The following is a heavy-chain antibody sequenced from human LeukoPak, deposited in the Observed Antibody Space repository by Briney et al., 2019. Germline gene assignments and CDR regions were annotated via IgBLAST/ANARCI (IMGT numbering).Heavy chain of an antibody. D-gene: IGHD3-3*01. J-gene: IGHJ4*02. CDR2: ISWNSGSI. CDR1: GFTFDDYA. V-gene: IGHV3-9*01. Sequence: GGSLRLSCAASGFTFDDYAMHWVRQAPGKGLEWVSGISWNSGSIGYVDSVKGRFTISRDNAKNSLYLQMNSLRAEDTAVYYCAKDTSGYLDYWGQGTLVTVSS. CDR3: AKDTSGYLDY.